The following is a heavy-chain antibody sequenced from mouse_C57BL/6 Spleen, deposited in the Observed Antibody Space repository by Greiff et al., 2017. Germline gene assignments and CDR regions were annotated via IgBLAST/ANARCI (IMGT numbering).Heavy chain of an antibody. CDR3: ARPYGSSGYYGLDY. Sequence: EVKLVESGGGLVKPGGSLKLSCAASGFTFSDYGMHWVRQAPEKGLEWVAYISSGSSTIYYADTVKGRFTISRANDKNTLFMQMTSLRSEDTAMYYCARPYGSSGYYGLDYWGQGTLVTVSS. V-gene: IGHV5-17*01. J-gene: IGHJ4*01. CDR2: ISSGSSTI. D-gene: IGHD1-1*01. CDR1: GFTFSDYG.